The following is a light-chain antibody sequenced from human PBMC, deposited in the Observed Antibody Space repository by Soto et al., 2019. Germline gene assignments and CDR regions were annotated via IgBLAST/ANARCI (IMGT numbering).Light chain of an antibody. V-gene: IGKV1-9*01. CDR3: QQVNSHPLT. J-gene: IGKJ4*01. Sequence: DIQLPQSSSFLSASVGDRVTITCRASQGIGTYVAWYQQKPGTAPNLLIYAASTLQSGVPSRFSGSGSGTEFTLTTSSLQPEDFATYYCQQVNSHPLTFGGGTKV. CDR2: AAS. CDR1: QGIGTY.